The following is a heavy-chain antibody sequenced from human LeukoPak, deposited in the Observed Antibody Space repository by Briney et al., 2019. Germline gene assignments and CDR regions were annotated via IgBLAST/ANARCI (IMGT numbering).Heavy chain of an antibody. V-gene: IGHV1-2*02. CDR2: INPNSGGT. CDR3: ARDRTRTGYSSGWYHDY. D-gene: IGHD6-19*01. J-gene: IGHJ4*02. Sequence: ASVKVFRKASGYTFTGYYMHWVRQAPGQGLEWMGWINPNSGGTNYAQKFQGRVTMTRDTSISTAYMELSRLRSDDTAVYYCARDRTRTGYSSGWYHDYWGQGTLVTVSS. CDR1: GYTFTGYY.